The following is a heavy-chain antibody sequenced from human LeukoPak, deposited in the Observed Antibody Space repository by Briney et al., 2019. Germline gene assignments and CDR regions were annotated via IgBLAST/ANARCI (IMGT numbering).Heavy chain of an antibody. CDR2: INHSGST. CDR3: ARGGDLCSGGSCYSFWFDP. Sequence: NPSETLSLTCAVYGGSFSGYYWSWIRQPPGKGLEWIGEINHSGSTNYNPSLKSRVTISVDTSKNQFSLKLSSVTAADTAVYYCARGGDLCSGGSCYSFWFDPWGQGTLVTVSS. D-gene: IGHD2-15*01. CDR1: GGSFSGYY. V-gene: IGHV4-34*01. J-gene: IGHJ5*02.